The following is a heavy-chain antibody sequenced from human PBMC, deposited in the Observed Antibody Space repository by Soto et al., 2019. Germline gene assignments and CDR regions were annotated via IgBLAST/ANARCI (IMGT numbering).Heavy chain of an antibody. D-gene: IGHD2-2*01. Sequence: ASVKVSCKASGYTFTSYGISWVRQAPGQGLEWMGWISAYNGNTNYAQKLQGRVTMTTDTSTSTAYMELRSLRSDDTAVYYCARDQIYAPVLVPRDFDYWGQGTLVTVSS. V-gene: IGHV1-18*01. CDR3: ARDQIYAPVLVPRDFDY. CDR1: GYTFTSYG. J-gene: IGHJ4*02. CDR2: ISAYNGNT.